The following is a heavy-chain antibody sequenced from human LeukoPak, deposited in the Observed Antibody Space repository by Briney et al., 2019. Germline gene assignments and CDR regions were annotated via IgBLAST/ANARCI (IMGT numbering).Heavy chain of an antibody. CDR2: INGGSGNT. J-gene: IGHJ4*02. CDR1: GYTFTDYT. V-gene: IGHV1-3*01. D-gene: IGHD3-22*01. CDR3: ANPRYDSSGYYYVD. Sequence: ASVKVSCKASGYTFTDYTMHWLRQAPGQRLDWMGWINGGSGNTKYSPEFQGRVTITRDTSASTAYMELSSLRSEDTAVYYCANPRYDSSGYYYVDWGQETLVTASS.